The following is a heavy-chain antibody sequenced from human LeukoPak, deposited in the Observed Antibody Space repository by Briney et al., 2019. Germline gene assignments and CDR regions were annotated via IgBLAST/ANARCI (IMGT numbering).Heavy chain of an antibody. CDR2: ISGSGAGT. J-gene: IGHJ4*02. CDR1: GFTFSNYA. V-gene: IGHV3-23*01. D-gene: IGHD5-18*01. Sequence: PGGSLRLSCTASGFTFSNYAMSWVRQAPGKGLGWVSAISGSGAGTYYGDSVRGRFTISRDNSENTQYLQMNSLRAEDTAVYYCAKGVYNYGPFCFDSWGQGTLVAVSS. CDR3: AKGVYNYGPFCFDS.